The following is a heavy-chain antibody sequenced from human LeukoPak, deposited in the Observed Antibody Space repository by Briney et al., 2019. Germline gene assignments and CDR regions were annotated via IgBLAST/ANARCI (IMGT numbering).Heavy chain of an antibody. CDR3: ARGYCSSATCRHFDY. D-gene: IGHD2-2*01. CDR2: ISVYIGNT. CDR1: GYAFTNYA. Sequence: ASVKVSCKASGYAFTNYAISWVRQAPGQGLEWMGWISVYIGNTNYAQKLQGRVTMTADTSTTTAYMELRSLRSDDTAVYYCARGYCSSATCRHFDYWGQGALVTVSS. J-gene: IGHJ4*02. V-gene: IGHV1-18*01.